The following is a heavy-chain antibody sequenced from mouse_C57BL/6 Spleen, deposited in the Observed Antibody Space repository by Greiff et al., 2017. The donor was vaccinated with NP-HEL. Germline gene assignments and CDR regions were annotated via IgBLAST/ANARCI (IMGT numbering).Heavy chain of an antibody. V-gene: IGHV5-17*01. J-gene: IGHJ1*03. D-gene: IGHD1-1*01. Sequence: EVKVVESGGGLVKPGGSLKLSCAASGFTFSDYGMHWVRQAPEKGLEWVAYISSGSSTIYYADTVKGRFTITRDNAKNTPFLQLTRLRSEDTAMYYCARNYGRPWYFDVWGTGTTVTVSS. CDR2: ISSGSSTI. CDR3: ARNYGRPWYFDV. CDR1: GFTFSDYG.